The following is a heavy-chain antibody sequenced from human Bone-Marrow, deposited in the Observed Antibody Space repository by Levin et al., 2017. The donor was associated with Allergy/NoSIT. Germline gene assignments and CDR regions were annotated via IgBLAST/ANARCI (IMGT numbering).Heavy chain of an antibody. J-gene: IGHJ5*02. V-gene: IGHV4-30-4*01. D-gene: IGHD5-18*01. Sequence: PSETLSLTCTVSGDSISGGDFYWSWIRQPPGKALEWIGYIYNSETTYYNPSLKSRVSMSLNTSKNQFSLNLRSVTAADTAVYVCAREMMDSTLGPENFFDPWGQGTLVTVSS. CDR2: IYNSETT. CDR3: AREMMDSTLGPENFFDP. CDR1: GDSISGGDFY.